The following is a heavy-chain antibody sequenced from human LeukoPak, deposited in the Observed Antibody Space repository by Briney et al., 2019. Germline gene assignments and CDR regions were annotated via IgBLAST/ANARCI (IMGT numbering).Heavy chain of an antibody. V-gene: IGHV3-9*01. J-gene: IGHJ6*03. CDR2: ISWNSDTI. Sequence: GRSLRLSCAASGFTFDDYAMHWVRQAPGKGLEWVSGISWNSDTIGYADSVKGRFTISRDNAKNSLYLQMNSLRAEDTAVYYCAREVLGEVTTQYLSHYYYMDVWGKGTTVTVSS. CDR1: GFTFDDYA. CDR3: AREVLGEVTTQYLSHYYYMDV. D-gene: IGHD4-17*01.